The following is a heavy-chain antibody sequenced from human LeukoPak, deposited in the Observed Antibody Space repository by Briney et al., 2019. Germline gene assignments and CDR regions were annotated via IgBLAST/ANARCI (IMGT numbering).Heavy chain of an antibody. CDR2: INPNSGGT. CDR1: GYTFTGYY. CDR3: ARPGERDYGDYAWFDP. Sequence: GASVKVSCKASGYTFTGYYMHWVRQAPGQGLEWMGWINPNSGGTNYAQKFQGRVATTRDTSISTAYMELSRLRSDDTAVYYCARPGERDYGDYAWFDPWGQGTLVTVSS. J-gene: IGHJ5*02. V-gene: IGHV1-2*02. D-gene: IGHD4-17*01.